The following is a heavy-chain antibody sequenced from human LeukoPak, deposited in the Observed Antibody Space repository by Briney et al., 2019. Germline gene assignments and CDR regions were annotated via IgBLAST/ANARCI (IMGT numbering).Heavy chain of an antibody. CDR2: ISYDARHE. Sequence: GGSLRLSCEASGFPFRDHAMHWVRQAPGKGLEWVSVISYDARHENYADSVKGRFTVSRDDSRSTLYLQMNSLKTDDTAVYFCARDEFDGYNLGPSIYWGQGTLVTVSS. CDR1: GFPFRDHA. CDR3: ARDEFDGYNLGPSIY. J-gene: IGHJ4*02. V-gene: IGHV3-30*03. D-gene: IGHD5-24*01.